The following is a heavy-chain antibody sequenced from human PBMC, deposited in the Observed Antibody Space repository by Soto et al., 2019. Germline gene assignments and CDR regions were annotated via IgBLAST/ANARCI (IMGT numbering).Heavy chain of an antibody. CDR1: GYTFTSYG. J-gene: IGHJ4*02. CDR2: ISAYNGNT. CDR3: ANTYYYDSSGYYPGPNDY. V-gene: IGHV1-18*01. D-gene: IGHD3-22*01. Sequence: ASVKVSCKASGYTFTSYGSSWVRQAPGQGLEWMGWISAYNGNTNYAQKLQGRVTMTTDTSTSTAYMELRTLRPDDTSVYYCANTYYYDSSGYYPGPNDYLGQGTLITVSS.